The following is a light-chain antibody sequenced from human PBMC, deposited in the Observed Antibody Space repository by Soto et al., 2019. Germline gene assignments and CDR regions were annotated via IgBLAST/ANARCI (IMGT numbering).Light chain of an antibody. J-gene: IGLJ1*01. V-gene: IGLV2-14*01. CDR3: SSYTSRSTLV. Sequence: QSALTQPASVSGSPGQSITISCTGTSSDVGGYNYVSWYQQHPGKAPKLMIYEVSHRPSGVSNRFSGSKSGNTASLTISGLQAEDEADYYCSSYTSRSTLVFGTGTKRTVL. CDR1: SSDVGGYNY. CDR2: EVS.